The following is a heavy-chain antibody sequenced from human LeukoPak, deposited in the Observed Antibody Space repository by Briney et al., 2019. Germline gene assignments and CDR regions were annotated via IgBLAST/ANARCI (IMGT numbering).Heavy chain of an antibody. J-gene: IGHJ3*02. CDR2: IHYSGTT. CDR1: GFTFSSYAM. Sequence: GSLRLSCAASGFTFSSYAMSWVRQPPGKGLEYIGEIHYSGTTNYNPSLKSRVTISLDKSKNQFSLNLNSVTAADTAVFYCARGSHDTIRGVLDIWGQGTMVTVSS. D-gene: IGHD3-10*01. V-gene: IGHV4-4*02. CDR3: ARGSHDTIRGVLDI.